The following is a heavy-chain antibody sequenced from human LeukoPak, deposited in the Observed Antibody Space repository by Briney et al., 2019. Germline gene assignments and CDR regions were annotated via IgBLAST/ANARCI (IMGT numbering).Heavy chain of an antibody. Sequence: GESLKISCQGSGYSFTSYWIGWVRQMPGKGLEWMGIIYPGDSDTRYSPSFQGQVTISADKSISTAYLQWSSLKASDTAMYYCARPRRYSGSYDAFDIWGQGTMVTVSS. V-gene: IGHV5-51*01. CDR1: GYSFTSYW. J-gene: IGHJ3*02. CDR3: ARPRRYSGSYDAFDI. CDR2: IYPGDSDT. D-gene: IGHD1-26*01.